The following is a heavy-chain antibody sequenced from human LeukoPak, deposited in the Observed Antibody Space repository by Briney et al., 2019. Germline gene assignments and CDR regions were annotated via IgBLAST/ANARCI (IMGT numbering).Heavy chain of an antibody. V-gene: IGHV3-21*01. J-gene: IGHJ4*02. D-gene: IGHD4-17*01. CDR3: ARDLTPTVTTSAY. Sequence: GVSLRLSCAASGFTFSSYSMNWVRQAPGKGLEWVSSISSSSSYIYYADSVKGRFTISRDNAKNSLYLQMNSLRAEDTAVYYCARDLTPTVTTSAYWGQGTLVTVSS. CDR1: GFTFSSYS. CDR2: ISSSSSYI.